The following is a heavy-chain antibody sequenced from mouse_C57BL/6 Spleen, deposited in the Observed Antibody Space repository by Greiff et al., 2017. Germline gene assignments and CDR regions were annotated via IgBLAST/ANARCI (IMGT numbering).Heavy chain of an antibody. CDR3: TPDYDYLDY. J-gene: IGHJ2*01. CDR1: GFTFSNYW. V-gene: IGHV6-3*01. D-gene: IGHD2-4*01. CDR2: IRLKSDNYAT. Sequence: EVQRVESGGGLVQPGGSMKLSCVASGFTFSNYWMNWVRQSPEKGLEWVAQIRLKSDNYATHYAESVKGRFTISSDDSKDRVYLQMNNLRAEDTGMYYCTPDYDYLDYWGQGTTLTVSS.